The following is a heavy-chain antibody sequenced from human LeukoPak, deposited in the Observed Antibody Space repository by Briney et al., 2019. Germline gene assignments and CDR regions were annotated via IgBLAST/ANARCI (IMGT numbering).Heavy chain of an antibody. J-gene: IGHJ4*02. CDR3: ARGIAPDHDYGGNHLDD. Sequence: SVKVSCKASGYTFTGYYMHWVRRAPGQGLEWMGRIIPIRGIANYAEKFQGRFTITADKSTSTAYMELNSLRSEDTAVYYCARGIAPDHDYGGNHLDDWGQGTSVTASS. CDR1: GYTFTGYY. D-gene: IGHD4-23*01. CDR2: IIPIRGIA. V-gene: IGHV1-69*04.